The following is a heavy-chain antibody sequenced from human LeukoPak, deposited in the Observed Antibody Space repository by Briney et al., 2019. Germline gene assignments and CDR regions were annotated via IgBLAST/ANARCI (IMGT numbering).Heavy chain of an antibody. CDR3: ARGMRLFDY. J-gene: IGHJ4*02. Sequence: PSETLSLTCTVSGASVNDYYWNWIRQPAGRGLEWIGRMYGSGSTNYNPSLKSRVTMSVDTSKSQFSLKLNSVTAADTAVYYCARGMRLFDYWGQGTLVTVSS. V-gene: IGHV4-4*07. CDR1: GASVNDYY. CDR2: MYGSGST.